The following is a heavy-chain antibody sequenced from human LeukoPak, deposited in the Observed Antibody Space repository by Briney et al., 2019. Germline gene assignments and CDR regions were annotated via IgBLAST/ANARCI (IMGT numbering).Heavy chain of an antibody. J-gene: IGHJ4*02. CDR1: GYTFTSYG. V-gene: IGHV1-18*01. Sequence: ASVKVSCKASGYTFTSYGISWVRQAPGQGLEWMGWISAYNGNTNYAQKLQGRVTMTTDTSTSTAYMELRSLRSDDTAVYYCARDWGLEMATPSSSWGQGTLVTVSS. D-gene: IGHD5-24*01. CDR3: ARDWGLEMATPSSS. CDR2: ISAYNGNT.